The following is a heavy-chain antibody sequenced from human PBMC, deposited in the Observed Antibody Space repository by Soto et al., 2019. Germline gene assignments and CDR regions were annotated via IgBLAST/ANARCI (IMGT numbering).Heavy chain of an antibody. Sequence: PSETLSLTCTVSGGSISSSGYYWGWIRQPPGKGLEWIGNIYYSGSTYYNPSLKSRVTISIDTSKNQFSLKLSSVTAADTAVYYCAREASSGYYPIHDAFDIWGQGTMVTVSS. V-gene: IGHV4-39*07. D-gene: IGHD5-12*01. CDR1: GGSISSSGYY. CDR2: IYYSGST. J-gene: IGHJ3*02. CDR3: AREASSGYYPIHDAFDI.